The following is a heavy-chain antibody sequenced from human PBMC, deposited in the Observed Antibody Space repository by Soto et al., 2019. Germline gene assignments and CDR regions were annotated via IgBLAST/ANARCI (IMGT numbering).Heavy chain of an antibody. CDR3: STRAYNTNGYYRFDP. V-gene: IGHV4-34*01. D-gene: IGHD3-3*01. J-gene: IGHJ5*01. CDR1: GVSFSGHS. Sequence: SETLSLTCAVYGVSFSGHSWTWIRQAPGKGLEWIGDINHSGRVNYSPSLKSPVTISLDTSKNQFSLTLSAVTAADTAMYYCSTRAYNTNGYYRFDPWGQGTLVTVSS. CDR2: INHSGRV.